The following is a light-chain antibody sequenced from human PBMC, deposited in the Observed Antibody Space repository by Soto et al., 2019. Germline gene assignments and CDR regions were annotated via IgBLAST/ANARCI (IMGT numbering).Light chain of an antibody. CDR1: QTVRNNY. CDR2: DAS. CDR3: QQFSSYPLT. J-gene: IGKJ4*01. V-gene: IGKV3-20*01. Sequence: EFVLTQSPGTLSLSPGERATLSCRASQTVRNNYLAWYQQKPGQPPRLLIYDASSRATVIPDRFSGGGSGTYFTLTISRLEPEDFAVYYCQQFSSYPLTFGGGTKVEIK.